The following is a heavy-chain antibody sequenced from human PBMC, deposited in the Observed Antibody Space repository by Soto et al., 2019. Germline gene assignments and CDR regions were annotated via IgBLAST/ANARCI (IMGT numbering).Heavy chain of an antibody. CDR1: XXXXXXXX. Sequence: SETLSLTCAVYXXXXXXXXXXWIRQPPGKGLEWIGEINHSGSTNYNPSLKSRVTISVDTSKNQFSLSLSSVTAADTAVYYCASDNYSNDYWGQGTLVNVSS. J-gene: IGHJ4*02. D-gene: IGHD3-10*01. CDR3: ASDNYSNDY. CDR2: INHSGST. V-gene: IGHV4-34*01.